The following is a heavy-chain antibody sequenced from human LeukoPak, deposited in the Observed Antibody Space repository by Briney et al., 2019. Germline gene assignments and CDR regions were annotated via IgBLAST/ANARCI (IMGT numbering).Heavy chain of an antibody. V-gene: IGHV1-18*01. CDR1: GYTFSKFG. Sequence: ASVKVSCKASGYTFSKFGIAWVRQAPGQGLEWMGWISGINDNPQSAQDLQGRVTVTTDRSTSTAYMELRSLRHDDTAVYYCARGDGGNPWDAFDIWGQGTMVTVSS. CDR2: ISGINDNP. D-gene: IGHD4-23*01. CDR3: ARGDGGNPWDAFDI. J-gene: IGHJ3*02.